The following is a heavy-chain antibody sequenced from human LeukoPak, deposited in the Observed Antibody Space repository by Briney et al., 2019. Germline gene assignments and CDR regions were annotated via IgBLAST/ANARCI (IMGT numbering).Heavy chain of an antibody. CDR3: ARGGRYIRRRLDV. CDR2: IYYSGGT. D-gene: IGHD3-16*01. CDR1: GDSISSYY. V-gene: IGHV4-59*01. J-gene: IGHJ6*02. Sequence: SETLSLTCTVSGDSISSYYWSWIRQPPGKGLEWLGYIYYSGGTMYNPSLNSRGTMSVDMSKNQFSLKLSSVTAADTAVYYCARGGRYIRRRLDVWGQGTTVTVSS.